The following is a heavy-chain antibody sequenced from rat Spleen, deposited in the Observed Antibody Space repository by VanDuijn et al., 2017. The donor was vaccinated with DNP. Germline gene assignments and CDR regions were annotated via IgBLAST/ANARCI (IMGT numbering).Heavy chain of an antibody. D-gene: IGHD1-4*01. CDR2: IISSGGGT. CDR3: ARAGSRYAMDV. CDR1: GFNFNDYW. Sequence: EVKLVESGGGLVQPGRSLKLSCAASGFNFNDYWMTWIRQVPGKGLEWVASIISSGGGTYYPDSVKGRFTISRENAKNTLYLEMNSLRSEDTATYYCARAGSRYAMDVWGQGTAVTVSA. J-gene: IGHJ4*01. V-gene: IGHV5-31*01.